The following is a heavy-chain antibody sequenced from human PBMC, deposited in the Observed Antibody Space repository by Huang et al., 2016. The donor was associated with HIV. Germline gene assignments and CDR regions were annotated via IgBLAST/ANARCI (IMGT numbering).Heavy chain of an antibody. Sequence: VESGGRLVQPGGSIRLSCVGSTFPFGAYWRSLVRPSPGKGLDGVANIKQDESEKYYVESVKGRFNISRDNAKKVLFLEMNNVRVEDTATYYCSTKTAAMDIWGQGTTVTVS. V-gene: IGHV3-7*01. CDR2: IKQDESEK. J-gene: IGHJ6*02. D-gene: IGHD1-1*01. CDR1: TFPFGAYW. CDR3: STKTAAMDI.